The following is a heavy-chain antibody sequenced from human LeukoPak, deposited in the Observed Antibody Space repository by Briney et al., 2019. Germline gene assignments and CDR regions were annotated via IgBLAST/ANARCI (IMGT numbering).Heavy chain of an antibody. Sequence: PGGSPRLSCAASGFTFSSYAMSWVRQAPGKGREWVSAISGSGGSTYYADSVKGRFTISRDNSKNTLYLQMNSLRAEDTAVYYCATGDGAFDIWGQGTMVTVSS. CDR2: ISGSGGST. V-gene: IGHV3-23*01. CDR1: GFTFSSYA. CDR3: ATGDGAFDI. J-gene: IGHJ3*02. D-gene: IGHD1-14*01.